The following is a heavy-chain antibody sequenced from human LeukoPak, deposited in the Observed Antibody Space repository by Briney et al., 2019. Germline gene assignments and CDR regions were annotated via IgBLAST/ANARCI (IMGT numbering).Heavy chain of an antibody. J-gene: IGHJ6*03. CDR1: GGSISSSSDN. V-gene: IGHV4-39*01. CDR2: IYYTGTT. Sequence: SETLSLTCSVSGGSISSSSDNWGWIRQPPGKGLEWIGSIYYTGTTYYNPSLMSRVSMSVDTSKNQFSLRLSSVTAADTAMYYCARQGRATVVMYMDDWGKGTTVTVSS. D-gene: IGHD4-23*01. CDR3: ARQGRATVVMYMDD.